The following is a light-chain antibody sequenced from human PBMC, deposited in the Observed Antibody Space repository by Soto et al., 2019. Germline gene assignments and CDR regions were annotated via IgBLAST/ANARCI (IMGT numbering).Light chain of an antibody. CDR1: KNDIGVYDF. CDR2: EVV. J-gene: IGLJ1*01. V-gene: IGLV2-8*01. Sequence: QSVLTQPPSASGSPGQSVTISCTGTKNDIGVYDFVSWYQHHPGKAPRLIIYEVVQRPSGVPDRFSGSESGNTASLTVSGLQAADEADYFCKSYAGSNTYVFGSGTKVTV. CDR3: KSYAGSNTYV.